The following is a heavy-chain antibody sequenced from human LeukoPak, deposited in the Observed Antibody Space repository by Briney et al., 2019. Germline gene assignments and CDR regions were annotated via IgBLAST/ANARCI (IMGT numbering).Heavy chain of an antibody. CDR3: AKDAREWFGELLGIDY. V-gene: IGHV3-30*18. D-gene: IGHD3-10*01. Sequence: PGRSLRLSCAASGFTSSSYGMHWVRQAPGKGLEWVAVISYDGSNKYYADSVKGRFTISRDNSKNTLYLQMNSLRAEDTAVYYCAKDAREWFGELLGIDYWGQGTLVTVSS. CDR2: ISYDGSNK. J-gene: IGHJ4*02. CDR1: GFTSSSYG.